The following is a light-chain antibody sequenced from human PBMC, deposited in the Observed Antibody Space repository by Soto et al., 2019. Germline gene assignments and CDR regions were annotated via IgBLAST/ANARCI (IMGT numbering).Light chain of an antibody. V-gene: IGKV1-5*01. CDR1: QSMSRW. CDR2: DAS. J-gene: IGKJ3*01. CDR3: QHYNYY. Sequence: DFQMTQSPSSLSASVGDRVTFTCRASQSMSRWLAWYQLKPGKAPKLLIYDASSLKSGVPSRFSGSGSGTEFTLTISSLQPDDFATYYCQHYNYYFGPGTKVEIK.